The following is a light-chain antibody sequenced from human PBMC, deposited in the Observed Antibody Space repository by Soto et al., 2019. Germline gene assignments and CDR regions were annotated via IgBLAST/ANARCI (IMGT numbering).Light chain of an antibody. Sequence: EIVLTQSPGTLSLSTGERATLSCRASQSVSSSYLAWYQQKPGQAPRLLIYGASSRATGIPDRFSGSGSGTDFTLTISRLEAEDFAVYYCQQYGSSRFTFGHGTKVDIK. V-gene: IGKV3-20*01. J-gene: IGKJ3*01. CDR2: GAS. CDR1: QSVSSSY. CDR3: QQYGSSRFT.